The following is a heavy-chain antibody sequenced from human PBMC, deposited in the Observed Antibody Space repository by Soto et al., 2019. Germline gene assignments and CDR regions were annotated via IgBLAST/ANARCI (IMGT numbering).Heavy chain of an antibody. CDR3: AKEVSLGSTVDLGY. CDR2: ISGSGGST. V-gene: IGHV3-23*01. CDR1: GFTFSIFA. D-gene: IGHD7-27*01. Sequence: GGSLRLSCAASGFTFSIFAMSWVRQSPGKGLEWVSTISGSGGSTYYADAVKGRFTISRDNSMGTLYLQMKSLRVEDTAIYYCAKEVSLGSTVDLGYWGQGALVPVSS. J-gene: IGHJ4*02.